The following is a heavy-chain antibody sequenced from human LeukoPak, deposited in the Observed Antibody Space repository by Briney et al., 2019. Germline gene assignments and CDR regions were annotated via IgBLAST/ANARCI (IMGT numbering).Heavy chain of an antibody. Sequence: SETLSLTCTVSGGSISSYYWSWIRQPPGKGLEWVGYIYYSGSTNYNPSLKSRVTISVDTSKNQFSLKLSSVTAADTAVYYCARARVPAAINWFDPWGQGTLVTVYS. V-gene: IGHV4-59*01. J-gene: IGHJ5*02. D-gene: IGHD2-2*01. CDR1: GGSISSYY. CDR2: IYYSGST. CDR3: ARARVPAAINWFDP.